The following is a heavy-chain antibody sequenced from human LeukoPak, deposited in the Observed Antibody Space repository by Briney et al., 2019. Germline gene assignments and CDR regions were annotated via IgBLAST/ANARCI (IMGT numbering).Heavy chain of an antibody. CDR2: IIPIFGTA. D-gene: IGHD3-22*01. Sequence: SVKVSCKASGSTFISYAISWVRQAPGQGLEWMGGIIPIFGTANYAQKFQGRVTITADESTSTAYMELSSLRSEDTAVYYCARDREDSSGYYYFDYWGQGTLVTVSS. J-gene: IGHJ4*02. V-gene: IGHV1-69*13. CDR1: GSTFISYA. CDR3: ARDREDSSGYYYFDY.